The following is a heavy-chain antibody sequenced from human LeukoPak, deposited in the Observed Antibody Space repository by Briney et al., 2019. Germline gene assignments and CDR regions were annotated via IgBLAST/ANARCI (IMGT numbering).Heavy chain of an antibody. J-gene: IGHJ4*02. V-gene: IGHV4-59*12. Sequence: SETLSLTCTVSGGSISSYYWSWIRQPPGKGLEWIGYIYYSGSTNYNPSLKSRVTISVDTSKNQFSLKLSSVTAADTAVYYCARELRTYYYDSSGYYLDYWGQGTLVTVSA. D-gene: IGHD3-22*01. CDR2: IYYSGST. CDR1: GGSISSYY. CDR3: ARELRTYYYDSSGYYLDY.